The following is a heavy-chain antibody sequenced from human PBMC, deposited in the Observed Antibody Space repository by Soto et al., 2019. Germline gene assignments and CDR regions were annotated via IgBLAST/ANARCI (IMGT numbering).Heavy chain of an antibody. V-gene: IGHV3-33*01. CDR1: GFTFSSYG. D-gene: IGHD6-6*01. J-gene: IGHJ4*02. CDR3: ARGLYSSSWEGVDY. Sequence: GGSLRLSCAASGFTFSSYGMHWVRQAPGKGLEWVAVIWYDGSNKYYADSVKGRFTISRDNSKNTLYLQMNSLRAEDTAVYYCARGLYSSSWEGVDYWGQGTLVTVSS. CDR2: IWYDGSNK.